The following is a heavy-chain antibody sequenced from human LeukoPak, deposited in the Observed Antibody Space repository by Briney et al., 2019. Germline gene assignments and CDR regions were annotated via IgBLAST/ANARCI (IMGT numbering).Heavy chain of an antibody. V-gene: IGHV3-74*01. CDR2: ISSDGSST. CDR3: ARDLEDSSGYQPIYYYYGLDV. CDR1: DFTFSRYW. D-gene: IGHD3-22*01. J-gene: IGHJ6*02. Sequence: GGSLRLSCAASDFTFSRYWMHWVRQAPGKGLVWVSRISSDGSSTSYADSVKGRCTISRDNAKNTVYLQMNSLRAEDTAAYYCARDLEDSSGYQPIYYYYGLDVWGQGTTVTVSS.